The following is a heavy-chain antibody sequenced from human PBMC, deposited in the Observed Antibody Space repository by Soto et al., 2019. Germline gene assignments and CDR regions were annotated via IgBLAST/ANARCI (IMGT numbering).Heavy chain of an antibody. V-gene: IGHV1-18*01. CDR3: ARDPHEYWTSYWFDP. CDR1: GYNFNIYG. CDR2: ISAYDGKT. D-gene: IGHD3-3*01. Sequence: GASMKFPCKASGYNFNIYGINWVRQAPGQGLELMGWISAYDGKTTYAEKFQCRVTMTTDASTSTAYMELRSLRSDDTAVYYCARDPHEYWTSYWFDPWGQGTLVTVPQ. J-gene: IGHJ5*02.